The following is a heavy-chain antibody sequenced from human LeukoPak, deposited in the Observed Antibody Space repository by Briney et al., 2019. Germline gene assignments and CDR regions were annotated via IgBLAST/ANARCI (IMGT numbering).Heavy chain of an antibody. Sequence: GGSLRLSCAASGFTFSNYWMHWVRQDPGKGLVWVSRINSDGSNTNYADSVKGRFTISRDNAKNMLYLQMNSLRAEDTAMYYCTRDRVANTFDTWDYWGQGTLVTVSS. CDR2: INSDGSNT. V-gene: IGHV3-74*01. D-gene: IGHD2-15*01. CDR3: TRDRVANTFDTWDY. CDR1: GFTFSNYW. J-gene: IGHJ4*02.